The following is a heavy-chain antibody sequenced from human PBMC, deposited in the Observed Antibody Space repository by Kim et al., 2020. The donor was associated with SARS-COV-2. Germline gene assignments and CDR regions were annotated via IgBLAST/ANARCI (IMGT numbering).Heavy chain of an antibody. Sequence: AGSGNGRFTISRENSKNTMYLQMNSLRAEDTAVYYCAKGEYYYDSSGYELWGQGTLVTVSS. D-gene: IGHD3-22*01. CDR3: AKGEYYYDSSGYEL. J-gene: IGHJ4*02. V-gene: IGHV3-23*01.